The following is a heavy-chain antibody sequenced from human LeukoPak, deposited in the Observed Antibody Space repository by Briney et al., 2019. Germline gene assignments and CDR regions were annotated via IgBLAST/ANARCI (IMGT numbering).Heavy chain of an antibody. D-gene: IGHD5-18*01. CDR3: AKGHVDTAID. Sequence: PGRSLRLSCTASGFTFGDDAWSWVRQAPGKGLEWVSAISGSGGSTYYADSVKGRFTISRDNSKNTLYLQMNSLRAEDTAVYYCAKGHVDTAIDWGQGTLVTVSS. CDR1: GFTFGDDA. J-gene: IGHJ4*02. CDR2: ISGSGGST. V-gene: IGHV3-23*01.